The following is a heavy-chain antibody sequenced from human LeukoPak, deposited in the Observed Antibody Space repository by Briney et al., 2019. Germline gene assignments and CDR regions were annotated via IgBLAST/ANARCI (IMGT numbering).Heavy chain of an antibody. CDR3: ARDNYYGSGTYGFESY. CDR1: GFTFNSYW. D-gene: IGHD3-10*01. CDR2: IKQDGSEK. J-gene: IGHJ4*02. Sequence: GGSLRLSCAASGFTFNSYWMSWVRQAPGQGLEWVANIKQDGSEKYYVDSVKGRFTISRDDAKNSLYLQMNSLRAEDTAIYYCARDNYYGSGTYGFESYWGQGTLVTVSS. V-gene: IGHV3-7*01.